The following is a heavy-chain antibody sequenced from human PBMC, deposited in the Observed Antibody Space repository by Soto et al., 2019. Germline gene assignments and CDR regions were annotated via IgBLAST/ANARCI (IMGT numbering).Heavy chain of an antibody. Sequence: SETLSLTCTVSGGSISSGGYYWSWIRQHPGKGLEWIGYTYYSGSTYYNPSLKSRVTISVDTSKNQFSLKLSSVTAADTAVYYCASGGETWPKASPLGYWGQGTLVTVSS. CDR2: TYYSGST. CDR3: ASGGETWPKASPLGY. CDR1: GGSISSGGYY. D-gene: IGHD3-16*01. J-gene: IGHJ4*02. V-gene: IGHV4-31*03.